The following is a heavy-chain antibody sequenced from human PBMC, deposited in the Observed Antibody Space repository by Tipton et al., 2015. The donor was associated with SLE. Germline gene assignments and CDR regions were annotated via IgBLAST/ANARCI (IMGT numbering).Heavy chain of an antibody. CDR1: GFTFSSYE. V-gene: IGHV3-48*03. CDR2: ISSSGSTI. J-gene: IGHJ4*02. Sequence: LSLTCAASGFTFSSYEMNWVRQAPGRGLEWVSYISSSGSTIYYADSVKGRFTISRDNAKNSLYLQMNSLRAEDTAVYYCARAPGKNYFDYWGQGTLVTVSS. CDR3: ARAPGKNYFDY.